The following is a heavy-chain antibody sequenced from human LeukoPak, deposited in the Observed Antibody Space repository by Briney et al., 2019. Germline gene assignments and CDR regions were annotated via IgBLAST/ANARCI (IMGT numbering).Heavy chain of an antibody. Sequence: PSETLSLTCAVYGGSFSGYYWSWIRQPPGKGLEWIGEINHSGSTNYNPSLKSRVTISVDTSKNQFSLKLSSVTPEDTAVYYCASAQRPRGAMGHYYNYGMDVWGQGTTVTVSS. CDR1: GGSFSGYY. V-gene: IGHV4-34*01. J-gene: IGHJ6*02. CDR2: INHSGST. CDR3: ASAQRPRGAMGHYYNYGMDV. D-gene: IGHD5-18*01.